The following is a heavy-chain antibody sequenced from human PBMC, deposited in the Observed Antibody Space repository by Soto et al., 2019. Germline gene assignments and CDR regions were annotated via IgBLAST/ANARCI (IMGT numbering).Heavy chain of an antibody. CDR1: GFSLSSDG. V-gene: IGHV1-18*01. J-gene: IGHJ5*02. CDR3: TRSEVPAAMGGWFDT. D-gene: IGHD2-2*01. CDR2: ISPYNDNT. Sequence: QVQLVQSGAEIKKPGASVKVSCKASGFSLSSDGINWVRQAPGQGLEWVGWISPYNDNTNYAQNLQDRVTLTTDTYTSTAYMELRSPRSDDTAVYYCTRSEVPAAMGGWFDTWGQGTLVTVSS.